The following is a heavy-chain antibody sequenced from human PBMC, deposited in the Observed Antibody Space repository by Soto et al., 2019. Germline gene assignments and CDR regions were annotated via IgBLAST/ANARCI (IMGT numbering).Heavy chain of an antibody. Sequence: GGSLRLSCAASGFTFSTYAMTWVRQAPGKGLEWVSAISGSGGSTYYADSVKGRFTISRDNSKNTLYLQMNTLRAEDTAVYYCARDDYGTFDYWGQGTLVTVSS. CDR2: ISGSGGST. CDR3: ARDDYGTFDY. J-gene: IGHJ4*02. CDR1: GFTFSTYA. V-gene: IGHV3-23*01. D-gene: IGHD4-17*01.